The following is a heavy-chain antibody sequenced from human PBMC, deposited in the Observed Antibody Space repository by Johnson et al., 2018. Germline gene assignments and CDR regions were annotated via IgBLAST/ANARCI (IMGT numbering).Heavy chain of an antibody. CDR1: GYTFTSYN. D-gene: IGHD4-17*01. V-gene: IGHV1-3*01. CDR3: ARGVDTVSPTEYFQH. J-gene: IGHJ1*01. CDR2: INAGNGKT. Sequence: QVQLVQSGAEVKKPGASVKVSCKASGYTFTSYNMHWVRQAPGQRLEWMGWINAGNGKTKYSQKFQGRVTITRDTAASTAYMEMSSLRSEDTAVYYCARGVDTVSPTEYFQHWGQGTLVTVSS.